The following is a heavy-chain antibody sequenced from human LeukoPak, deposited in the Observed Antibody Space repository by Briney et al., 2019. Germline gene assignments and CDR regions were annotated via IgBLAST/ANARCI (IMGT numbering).Heavy chain of an antibody. CDR2: MNPNSGNT. V-gene: IGHV1-8*01. CDR1: GYTFISHD. J-gene: IGHJ4*02. Sequence: ASVKVSCKASGYTFISHDINWVRQATGQGLEWMGWMNPNSGNTGYAQKFQGRVTMTRDTSISTAYMELSSLRSDDTAVYYCARGPIYGSGSYFDYWGQGTLVAFSS. CDR3: ARGPIYGSGSYFDY. D-gene: IGHD3-10*01.